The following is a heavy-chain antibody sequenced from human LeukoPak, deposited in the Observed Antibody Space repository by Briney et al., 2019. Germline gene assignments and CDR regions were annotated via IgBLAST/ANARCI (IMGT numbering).Heavy chain of an antibody. CDR1: GFTVSSNY. Sequence: GGSLRLSCAASGFTVSSNYMNWVRQAPGKGLEWVLIIYSGGSTYYADSVKGRFTISRDNSKNTLYLQMNSLTAEDTAVYYCARWDSSGYHKYYFDYWGQGTLVTVSS. CDR2: IYSGGST. V-gene: IGHV3-53*01. D-gene: IGHD3-22*01. CDR3: ARWDSSGYHKYYFDY. J-gene: IGHJ4*02.